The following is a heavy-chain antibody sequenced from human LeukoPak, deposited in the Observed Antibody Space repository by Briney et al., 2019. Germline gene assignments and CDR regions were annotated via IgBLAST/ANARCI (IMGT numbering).Heavy chain of an antibody. V-gene: IGHV1-69*06. D-gene: IGHD1-1*01. Sequence: SVKVSCKASGGTFSSYAISWVRQAPGQGLEWMGGIIPIFGTANYAQKFQGRVTITADKSTSTAYMELSSLRSEDTAVYYCARAELERLNYYYYYMDVWGKGTTVTVSS. CDR1: GGTFSSYA. J-gene: IGHJ6*03. CDR3: ARAELERLNYYYYYMDV. CDR2: IIPIFGTA.